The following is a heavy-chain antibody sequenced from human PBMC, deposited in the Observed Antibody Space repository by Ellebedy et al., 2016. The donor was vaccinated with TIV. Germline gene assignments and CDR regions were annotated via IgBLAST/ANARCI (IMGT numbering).Heavy chain of an antibody. V-gene: IGHV5-51*01. D-gene: IGHD2-15*01. Sequence: GESLKISCKGSGHNFTNWCIGWVRQMPGKGLEWMGLIYPDESEIRYSPSFQGQVIISVDKSISTAYLQWSSLKASDTAMYYCTIGKLGPLGVVDGSWFDPWGQGTQVTVSS. J-gene: IGHJ5*02. CDR2: IYPDESEI. CDR3: TIGKLGPLGVVDGSWFDP. CDR1: GHNFTNWC.